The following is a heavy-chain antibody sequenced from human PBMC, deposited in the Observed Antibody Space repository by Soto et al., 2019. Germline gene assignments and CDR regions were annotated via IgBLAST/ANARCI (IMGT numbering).Heavy chain of an antibody. Sequence: QAQVVQSGAEVRKPGSSVKLSCKASEGTFNSYAIAWVRQAPGQGLEWMGGIIPYYNTLDYAQKFQDRVTITADDSTNTVYMELSSLRSDDTAVYFCASGASRWYPYFFDSWAQGTLVTVSS. J-gene: IGHJ4*02. D-gene: IGHD6-13*01. V-gene: IGHV1-69*01. CDR3: ASGASRWYPYFFDS. CDR1: EGTFNSYA. CDR2: IIPYYNTL.